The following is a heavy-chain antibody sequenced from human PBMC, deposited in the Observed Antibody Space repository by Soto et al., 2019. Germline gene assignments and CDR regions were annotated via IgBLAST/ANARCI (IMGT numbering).Heavy chain of an antibody. V-gene: IGHV3-11*06. Sequence: GGSPSLSCAASGFAFSAYSMSWIRQAPGKGLEWVSYISSSISYTEYADSVKGRFTISRDNAKNSLYLQMNSLRAEDTAVYYCARMWAVAGLYYYYGMDVWGQGTTVTVSS. J-gene: IGHJ6*02. CDR1: GFAFSAYS. CDR2: ISSSISYT. CDR3: ARMWAVAGLYYYYGMDV. D-gene: IGHD1-26*01.